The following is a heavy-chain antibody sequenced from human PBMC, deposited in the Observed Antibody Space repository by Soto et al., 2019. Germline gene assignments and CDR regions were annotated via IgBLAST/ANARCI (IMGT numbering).Heavy chain of an antibody. D-gene: IGHD6-13*01. J-gene: IGHJ6*02. CDR3: AREGSDSSSWYRAGGYYYYGMDV. CDR1: GGSISSYY. V-gene: IGHV4-59*01. Sequence: QVQLQESGPGLVKPSETLYLTCTVSGGSISSYYWSWIRQPPGKGLEWIGYIYYSGSTNYNPSLKSRVTISVDTSKNQFSLKLSSVTAADTAVYYCAREGSDSSSWYRAGGYYYYGMDVWGQGTTVTVSS. CDR2: IYYSGST.